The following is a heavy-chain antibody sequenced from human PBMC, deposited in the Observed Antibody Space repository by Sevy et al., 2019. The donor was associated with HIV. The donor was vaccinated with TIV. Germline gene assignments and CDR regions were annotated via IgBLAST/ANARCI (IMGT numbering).Heavy chain of an antibody. CDR1: GFTFSGSA. CDR3: TRLNLTAEWLHNYYYYGMDV. D-gene: IGHD3-3*01. V-gene: IGHV3-73*01. Sequence: GGSLRLSCAASGFTFSGSAMHWVRQASGKRLEWVGRIRSKANSYATAYAASVKGRFTISRDDSKNTAYLQMNSLKTEDTAVYYCTRLNLTAEWLHNYYYYGMDVWGQGTTVTISS. J-gene: IGHJ6*02. CDR2: IRSKANSYAT.